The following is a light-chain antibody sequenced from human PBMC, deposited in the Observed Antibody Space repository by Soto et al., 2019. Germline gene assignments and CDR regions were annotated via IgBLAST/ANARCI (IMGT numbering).Light chain of an antibody. Sequence: EIVMTQSPATLSVSPGERATLSCRASQTISSNLAWYQQQPGQAPRLLIHGASTRATGVPARFSGSGSGTEFTLTISSLQSEDLAVYYCQQYHNWPPQYTFGQGTKLQIK. CDR1: QTISSN. CDR3: QQYHNWPPQYT. J-gene: IGKJ2*01. V-gene: IGKV3-15*01. CDR2: GAS.